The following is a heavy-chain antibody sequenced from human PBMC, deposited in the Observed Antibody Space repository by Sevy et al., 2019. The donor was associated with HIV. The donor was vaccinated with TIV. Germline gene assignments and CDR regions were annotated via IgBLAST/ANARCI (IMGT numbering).Heavy chain of an antibody. CDR1: GFTFSNYA. V-gene: IGHV3-23*01. D-gene: IGHD3-22*01. Sequence: GGSLRLSCAASGFTFSNYAMSWVRQAPGKGLEWVSVISSSGRSTYYADSVKGRHTISRDNSKNTLFLQMNSLRAEDTALYYCANDTFRPGNSGYYGRNWFDRWGQGTLVTVSS. J-gene: IGHJ5*02. CDR3: ANDTFRPGNSGYYGRNWFDR. CDR2: ISSSGRST.